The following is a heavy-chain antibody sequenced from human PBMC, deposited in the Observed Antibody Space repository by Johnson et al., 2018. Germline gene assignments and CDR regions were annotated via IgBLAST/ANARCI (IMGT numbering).Heavy chain of an antibody. V-gene: IGHV3-66*02. J-gene: IGHJ3*01. Sequence: VQLVQSGGGLVQXGGSLRLSCAASGFTVSGNYMTWVRQAPGKGLEWVSIIYADGRTYYANSVKGRFTISRDTSKNTVYLQINSLRAEDTAVYYCVTTKPYYSSSGYLYDAFDVWGQGTMVTVSS. CDR3: VTTKPYYSSSGYLYDAFDV. CDR1: GFTVSGNY. D-gene: IGHD3-22*01. CDR2: IYADGRT.